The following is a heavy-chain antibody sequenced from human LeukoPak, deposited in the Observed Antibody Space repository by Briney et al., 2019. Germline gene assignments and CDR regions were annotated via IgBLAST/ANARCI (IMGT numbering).Heavy chain of an antibody. CDR2: ISGSGGST. CDR3: ARQLGYCDSGACYFDY. J-gene: IGHJ4*02. D-gene: IGHD3-22*01. CDR1: GFTFSSYA. V-gene: IGHV3-23*01. Sequence: PGGSLRLSCAASGFTFSSYAMSWVRQAPGKGLEWVSAISGSGGSTYYADSVKGRFTISRDNSKNTLYLQMNSLRAEDTAVYYCARQLGYCDSGACYFDYWGQGTLVTVSS.